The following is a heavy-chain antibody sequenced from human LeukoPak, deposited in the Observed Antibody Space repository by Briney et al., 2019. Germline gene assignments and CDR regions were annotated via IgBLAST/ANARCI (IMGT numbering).Heavy chain of an antibody. Sequence: PGGSLRLSCTAFGFAFGDHAMSWVRQAPGKGLEWVGFIRSKAYGGTTEYAASVKGRFTISREDSISLVYLRMSSLETEDTAVYYCARGPIQLWLRNGMDVWGQGTTVTVSS. CDR2: IRSKAYGGTT. V-gene: IGHV3-49*04. J-gene: IGHJ6*02. CDR1: GFAFGDHA. D-gene: IGHD5-18*01. CDR3: ARGPIQLWLRNGMDV.